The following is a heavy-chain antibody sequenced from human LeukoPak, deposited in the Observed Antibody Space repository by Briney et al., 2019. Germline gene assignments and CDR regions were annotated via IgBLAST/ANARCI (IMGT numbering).Heavy chain of an antibody. CDR1: GGSISSGSSY. CDR3: ARGPYKYDGSGAFDI. D-gene: IGHD3-22*01. V-gene: IGHV4-61*02. CDR2: IYTSGST. J-gene: IGHJ3*02. Sequence: SETLSLTCTVSGGSISSGSSYWSWIRQPAGKGLEWIGRIYTSGSTNYNPSLKSRVTISVDTSKNQFSLKLTSVTAADTAVYYCARGPYKYDGSGAFDIWGQGTMVTVSS.